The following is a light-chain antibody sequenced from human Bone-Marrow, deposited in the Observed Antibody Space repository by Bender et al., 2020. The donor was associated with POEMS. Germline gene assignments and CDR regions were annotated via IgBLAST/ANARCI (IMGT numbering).Light chain of an antibody. J-gene: IGLJ3*02. V-gene: IGLV2-8*01. CDR3: SSYASTNTLV. CDR1: SSDIGGYNY. Sequence: SALTQPPSASGSPGQSVTISCTGTSSDIGGYNYVSWYQQHPGKAPNLIVSEVYKRSSGVPHRFAGSTSGNTASLTVAGLQTEDEDNYYCSSYASTNTLVFGGGTKLTVL. CDR2: EVY.